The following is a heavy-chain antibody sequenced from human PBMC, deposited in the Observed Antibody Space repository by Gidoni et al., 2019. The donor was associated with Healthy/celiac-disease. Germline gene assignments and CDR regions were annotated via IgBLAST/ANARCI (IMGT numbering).Heavy chain of an antibody. CDR1: GYTFTSYD. V-gene: IGHV1-8*01. D-gene: IGHD1-26*01. J-gene: IGHJ5*02. CDR3: ARVSVEWELDNWFDP. Sequence: QVQLVQSWAEVKKPGASVKVSCQASGYTFTSYDIHWVRQATGQGLEWMGWMNPNSGNTGYAQKFQGRVTMTRNTSISTAYMELSSLRSEDTAVYYCARVSVEWELDNWFDPWGQGTLVTVSS. CDR2: MNPNSGNT.